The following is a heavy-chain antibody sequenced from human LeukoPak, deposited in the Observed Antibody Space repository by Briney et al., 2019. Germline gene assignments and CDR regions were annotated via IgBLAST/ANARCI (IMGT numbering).Heavy chain of an antibody. CDR2: ISWNSGSI. J-gene: IGHJ4*02. V-gene: IGHV3-9*01. Sequence: PGGSLRLSCAASGFKFDGYAMHWVRPVPGQGLEWVSGISWNSGSIGYADSVKGRFTISRDNAKNSLYLQMNSLRAEDTALYYCAKDLLGAVAGTFDYWGQGTLVTVSS. CDR3: AKDLLGAVAGTFDY. CDR1: GFKFDGYA. D-gene: IGHD6-19*01.